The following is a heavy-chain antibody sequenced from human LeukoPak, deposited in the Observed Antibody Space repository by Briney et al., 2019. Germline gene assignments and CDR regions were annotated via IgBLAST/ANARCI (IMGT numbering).Heavy chain of an antibody. CDR1: GFTFSSYA. CDR2: ISYDGSNK. J-gene: IGHJ3*02. CDR3: ARTFSGPTTVIDAFDI. D-gene: IGHD3-16*01. Sequence: GGSLRLSCAASGFTFSSYAMHWVRQAPGKGLEWVAVISYDGSNKYYADSVKGRFTISRDNSKNTLYLQMNSLRAEDTAVYYCARTFSGPTTVIDAFDIWGQGTMVTVSS. V-gene: IGHV3-30-3*01.